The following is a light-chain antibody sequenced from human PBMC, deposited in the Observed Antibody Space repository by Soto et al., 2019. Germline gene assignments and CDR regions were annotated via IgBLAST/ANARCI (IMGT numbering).Light chain of an antibody. J-gene: IGKJ1*01. CDR3: QKYNSALWT. V-gene: IGKV3-20*01. Sequence: EIVLTQSPGTLSLSPGERATFSCRASQSVSSNYLAWYQQKPGQAPRLLIYGAFKRATGIPDRFSGSGSGTDFTLTISRMEPEDFATYYCQKYNSALWTFGQGTKVEIK. CDR1: QSVSSNY. CDR2: GAF.